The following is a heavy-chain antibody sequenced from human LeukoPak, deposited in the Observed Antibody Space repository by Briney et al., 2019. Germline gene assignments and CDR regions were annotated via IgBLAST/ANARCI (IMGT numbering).Heavy chain of an antibody. J-gene: IGHJ5*02. CDR3: ARGYYDILTGYYNWFDP. Sequence: SETLSLTCTVSGGSISSYYWSWIRQPPGKGLEWMGYIYYSGSTNYNPSLKSRVTISVDTSKNQFSLKLSSVTAADTAVYYCARGYYDILTGYYNWFDPWGQGTLVTVSS. D-gene: IGHD3-9*01. CDR2: IYYSGST. CDR1: GGSISSYY. V-gene: IGHV4-59*01.